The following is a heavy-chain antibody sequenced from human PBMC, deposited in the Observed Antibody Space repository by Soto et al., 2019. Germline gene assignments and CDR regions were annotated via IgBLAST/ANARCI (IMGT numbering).Heavy chain of an antibody. J-gene: IGHJ4*02. V-gene: IGHV3-74*01. D-gene: IGHD5-12*01. CDR2: IRSDGGDT. CDR1: GFRFSRYW. Sequence: EVQLVESGGGLVQPGGSLRLSCGASGFRFSRYWMHWVRQAPGKGLVWVSRIRSDGGDTDYADSVKGRFTISRDNAKNTLFLQIKSLRAEDTAVYYCVRDGDAYDFDYWGQGTLVTVSS. CDR3: VRDGDAYDFDY.